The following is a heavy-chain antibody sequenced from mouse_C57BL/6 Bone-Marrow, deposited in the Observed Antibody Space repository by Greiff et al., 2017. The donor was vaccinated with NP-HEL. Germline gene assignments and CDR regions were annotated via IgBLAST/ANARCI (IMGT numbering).Heavy chain of an antibody. CDR3: TKGGLRQEFAY. CDR1: GFNIKDDY. CDR2: IDPENGDT. Sequence: VQLQQSGAELVRPGASVKLSRTASGFNIKDDYMHWVKQRPEQGLEWIGWIDPENGDTEYASKFQGKATITADTSSNTAYLQLSSLTSEDTAVYYCTKGGLRQEFAYWGQGTLVTVSA. J-gene: IGHJ3*01. V-gene: IGHV14-4*01. D-gene: IGHD2-4*01.